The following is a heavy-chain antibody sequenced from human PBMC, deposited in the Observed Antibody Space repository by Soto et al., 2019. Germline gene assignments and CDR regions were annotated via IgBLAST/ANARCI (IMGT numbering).Heavy chain of an antibody. V-gene: IGHV4-59*12. CDR1: GGSISSYY. CDR3: ARDFRGGEDY. J-gene: IGHJ4*02. CDR2: IYFRGTT. Sequence: PSETLSLTCTVSGGSISSYYWSWIRQPPGKGLEWIGYIYFRGTTNYNPSLKSRVTMSADTSKNQFSLKLSSVTAADTAVYYCARDFRGGEDYWGQGTLVTVSS. D-gene: IGHD2-21*01.